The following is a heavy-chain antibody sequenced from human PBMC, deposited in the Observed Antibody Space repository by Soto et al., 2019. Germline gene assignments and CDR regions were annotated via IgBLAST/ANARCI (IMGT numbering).Heavy chain of an antibody. V-gene: IGHV3-23*01. CDR3: GKGVEWYTAMVTGVYYSDY. Sequence: EVQLLESGGGLVQPGGSLRLSCAASGFTFSSYAMNWVRQAPGKGLEWVSGINGSGGSTYYADSVKGRFTISRDNSKNKLDVEKNSLRAKDTAVYYCGKGVEWYTAMVTGVYYSDYWGQGTLVTVSS. J-gene: IGHJ4*02. CDR2: INGSGGST. CDR1: GFTFSSYA. D-gene: IGHD5-18*01.